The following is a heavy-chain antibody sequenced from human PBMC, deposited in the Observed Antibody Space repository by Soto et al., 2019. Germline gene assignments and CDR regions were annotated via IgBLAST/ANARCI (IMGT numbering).Heavy chain of an antibody. CDR1: GFTFSDHW. Sequence: GGSLRLSCTASGFTFSDHWMAWVRQAPGRGLDWVGLIRKKRDGYSTEYAASVKGRFTISRDDSETSVYLQMNSLKTEDTAVYYCGDIGGSFDYWGRGTLVTVSS. J-gene: IGHJ4*02. CDR2: IRKKRDGYST. D-gene: IGHD5-12*01. CDR3: GDIGGSFDY. V-gene: IGHV3-72*01.